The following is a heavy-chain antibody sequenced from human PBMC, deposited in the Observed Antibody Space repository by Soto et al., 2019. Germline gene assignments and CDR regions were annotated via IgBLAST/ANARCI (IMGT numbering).Heavy chain of an antibody. D-gene: IGHD3-10*01. CDR3: ARVGGGSGNFDY. J-gene: IGHJ4*02. CDR1: GFTFSNYW. Sequence: EVQLVESGGGLVQPGGSLRLSCGASGFTFSNYWMHWVRQAPGEGLVWVSRINGDGSFTRFADSVKGRFTISRDNAKNTLYLQMNSLRVDDTAVYYCARVGGGSGNFDYWVQGTLVTVSS. CDR2: INGDGSFT. V-gene: IGHV3-74*01.